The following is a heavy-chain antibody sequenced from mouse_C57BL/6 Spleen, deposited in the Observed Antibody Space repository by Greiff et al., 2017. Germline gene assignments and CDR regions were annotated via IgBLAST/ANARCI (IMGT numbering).Heavy chain of an antibody. J-gene: IGHJ3*01. CDR2: ISSGGDYI. CDR1: GFTFSSYA. Sequence: EVNLVESGEGLVKPGGSLKLSCAASGFTFSSYAMSWVRQTPEKRLEWVAYISSGGDYIYYAHTVKGRFTISRDKARNTLYLQMSSLKSEDTAMYYCTRGGYEAGFDYWGQGTLVTVSA. CDR3: TRGGYEAGFDY. V-gene: IGHV5-9-1*02. D-gene: IGHD2-2*01.